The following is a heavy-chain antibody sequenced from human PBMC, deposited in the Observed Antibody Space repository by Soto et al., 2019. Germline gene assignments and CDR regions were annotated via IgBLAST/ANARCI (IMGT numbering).Heavy chain of an antibody. Sequence: VQLGESGGGVVQPGRSLRLSCAASGFTFSSYGMHWVRQAPGKGLEWVAVISYDGSNKYYADSVKGRFTISRDNSKNTLYLQMNSLRAEDTAVYYCAKALYGAGDYYYGMDVWGQGTTVTVSS. CDR3: AKALYGAGDYYYGMDV. CDR2: ISYDGSNK. D-gene: IGHD4-17*01. CDR1: GFTFSSYG. V-gene: IGHV3-30*18. J-gene: IGHJ6*02.